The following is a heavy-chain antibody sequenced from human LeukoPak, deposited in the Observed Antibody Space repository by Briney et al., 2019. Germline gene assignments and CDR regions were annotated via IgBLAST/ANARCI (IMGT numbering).Heavy chain of an antibody. V-gene: IGHV3-30-3*01. D-gene: IGHD2-21*02. CDR2: ISYDGSNK. Sequence: TGGSLRLSCAASGFTFSSYAMHWVRQAPGKGLEWVAVISYDGSNKYYADSVKGRFTISRDNSKNTLYLQMNSLRAEDTAVYYCARGAYCGGDCYPSPFDYWGQGTLVTVSS. J-gene: IGHJ4*02. CDR1: GFTFSSYA. CDR3: ARGAYCGGDCYPSPFDY.